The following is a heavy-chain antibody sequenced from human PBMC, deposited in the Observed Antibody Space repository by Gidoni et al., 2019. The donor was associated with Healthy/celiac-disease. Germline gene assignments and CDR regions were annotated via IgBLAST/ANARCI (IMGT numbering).Heavy chain of an antibody. CDR1: GYTFNSYG. CDR3: ARDLGIAVALEAYYYYYYGMDV. Sequence: QVQLVQSGAEVKKPGASVKVSCKASGYTFNSYGISWVRQAPGQGREWMGWISAYNGNTNYAQKLQGRVTMTTDTSTSTAYMALRSLRSDDTAVYYCARDLGIAVALEAYYYYYYGMDVWGQGTTVTVSS. V-gene: IGHV1-18*01. CDR2: ISAYNGNT. J-gene: IGHJ6*02. D-gene: IGHD6-19*01.